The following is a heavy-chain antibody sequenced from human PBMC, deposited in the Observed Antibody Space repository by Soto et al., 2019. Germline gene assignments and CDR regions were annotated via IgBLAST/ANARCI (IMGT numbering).Heavy chain of an antibody. CDR3: ARVCCGDCHYGMDV. CDR2: IYYSGST. V-gene: IGHV4-31*03. Sequence: QVQLQESGPGLVKPSQTLSLTCTVSGGSISSGGYYWSWIRQHPGKGREWIGYIYYSGSTYYNPSLKSRVTISVDTSKNQFSLKLSSVTAADTAVYYCARVCCGDCHYGMDVWGQGTTVTVSS. D-gene: IGHD2-21*02. J-gene: IGHJ6*02. CDR1: GGSISSGGYY.